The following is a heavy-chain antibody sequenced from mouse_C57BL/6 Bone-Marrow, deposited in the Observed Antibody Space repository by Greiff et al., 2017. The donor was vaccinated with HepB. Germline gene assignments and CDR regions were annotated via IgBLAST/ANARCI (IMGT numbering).Heavy chain of an antibody. V-gene: IGHV14-4*01. D-gene: IGHD2-2*01. CDR3: TTRVIYYGYEDYAMDY. CDR2: IDPENGDT. J-gene: IGHJ4*01. Sequence: VHVKQSGAELVRPGASVKLSCTASGFNIKDDYMHWVKQRPEQGLEWIGWIDPENGDTEYASKFQGKATITADTSSNTAYLQLSSLTSEDTAVYYCTTRVIYYGYEDYAMDYWGQGTSVTVSS. CDR1: GFNIKDDY.